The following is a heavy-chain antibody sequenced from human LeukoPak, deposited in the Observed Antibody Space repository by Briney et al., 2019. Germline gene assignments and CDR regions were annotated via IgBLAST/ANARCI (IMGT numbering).Heavy chain of an antibody. V-gene: IGHV3-21*01. CDR3: ARDLLDYDILTGPDY. J-gene: IGHJ4*02. D-gene: IGHD3-9*01. Sequence: GGSLRLSCAASGFTFSSYSMNWVRQAPGKGLEWVSSISSSSSYIYCADSVKGRFTISRDNAKNSLYLQMNSLRAQDTAVYYCARDLLDYDILTGPDYWGQGTLVTVSS. CDR1: GFTFSSYS. CDR2: ISSSSSYI.